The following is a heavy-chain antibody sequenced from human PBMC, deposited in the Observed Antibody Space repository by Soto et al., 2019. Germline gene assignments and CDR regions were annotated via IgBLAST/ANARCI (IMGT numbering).Heavy chain of an antibody. CDR1: GGSFSGYY. Sequence: SETLSLTCAVYGGSFSGYYWSWIRQPPGKGLEWIGEINHSGSTNYNPSLKSRVTISVDTSKNQFSLKLSSVTAADTAVYYCARSGRGVRPYHYYYGMDVWGQGTTVTVSS. V-gene: IGHV4-34*01. CDR3: ARSGRGVRPYHYYYGMDV. CDR2: INHSGST. J-gene: IGHJ6*02. D-gene: IGHD1-26*01.